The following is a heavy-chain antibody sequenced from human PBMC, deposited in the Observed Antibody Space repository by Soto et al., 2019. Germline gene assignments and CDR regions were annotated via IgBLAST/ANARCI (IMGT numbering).Heavy chain of an antibody. V-gene: IGHV3-23*01. D-gene: IGHD2-15*01. J-gene: IGHJ4*02. CDR1: GFTFSSYA. CDR3: AKDLLSYCSGGSCYHDY. CDR2: ISGSGGST. Sequence: GGSLRLSCAASGFTFSSYAMSWVRQAPGKGLEWVSAISGSGGSTYYADSVKGRFTISRDNSKNTLYLQMNSLRAEDTAVYYCAKDLLSYCSGGSCYHDYWGQGTLVTVSS.